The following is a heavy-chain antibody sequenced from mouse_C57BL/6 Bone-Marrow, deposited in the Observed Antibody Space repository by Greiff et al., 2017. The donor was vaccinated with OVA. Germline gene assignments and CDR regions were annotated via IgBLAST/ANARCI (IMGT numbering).Heavy chain of an antibody. J-gene: IGHJ2*01. CDR1: GYTFTDYY. V-gene: IGHV1-26*01. CDR2: INPNNGGT. Sequence: VQLQQSGPELVKPGASVKISCKASGYTFTDYYMNWVKQSHGKSLEWIGDINPNNGGTSYNQKFKGKATLTVDKSSSTAYMELRSLTSEDSAVYYCARLGSRIDYWGQGTTLTVSS. CDR3: ARLGSRIDY. D-gene: IGHD1-1*01.